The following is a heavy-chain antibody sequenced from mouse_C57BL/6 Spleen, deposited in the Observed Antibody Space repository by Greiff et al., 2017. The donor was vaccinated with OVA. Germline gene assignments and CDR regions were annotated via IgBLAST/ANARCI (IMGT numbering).Heavy chain of an antibody. V-gene: IGHV1-69*01. D-gene: IGHD2-1*01. CDR1: GYTFTSYW. CDR2: IDPSDSYT. Sequence: VQLQQPGAELVMPGASVKLSCKASGYTFTSYWMHWVKQRPGQGLEWIGEIDPSDSYTTYNQKFKGKSTLTVDKSSSTTYMQLSSLTSEDSAVYYCARSPYGNYDMDYWGQGTSVTVSS. J-gene: IGHJ4*01. CDR3: ARSPYGNYDMDY.